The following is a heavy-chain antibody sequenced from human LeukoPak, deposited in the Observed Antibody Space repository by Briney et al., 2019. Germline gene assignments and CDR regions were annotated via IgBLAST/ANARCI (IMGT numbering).Heavy chain of an antibody. CDR1: GFSFSSNW. CDR2: IKSKTDGGTT. Sequence: GGSLRLSCAAPGFSFSSNWMGWVRQAPGKGLEWVGRIKSKTDGGTTDYAAPVKGRFTISRDDSKNTLYLQMNSLKTEDAAVYYCTTRISPFWGQGTLVTVSS. CDR3: TTRISPF. J-gene: IGHJ4*02. V-gene: IGHV3-15*01.